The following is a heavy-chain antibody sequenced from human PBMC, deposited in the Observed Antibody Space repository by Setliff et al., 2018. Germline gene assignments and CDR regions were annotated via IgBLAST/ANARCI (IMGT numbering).Heavy chain of an antibody. CDR2: TIPIFGTT. CDR1: GGTFSSYG. CDR3: AREGVDTRSSTDYRYYMDV. D-gene: IGHD5-18*01. J-gene: IGHJ6*03. Sequence: GASVKVSCKASGGTFSSYGISRVRQAPGQGLEWMGGTIPIFGTTNYAQKFQERVTIIKDESTSTAYMEVSSLRTEDTAVYYCAREGVDTRSSTDYRYYMDVWGKGTTVTVS. V-gene: IGHV1-69*05.